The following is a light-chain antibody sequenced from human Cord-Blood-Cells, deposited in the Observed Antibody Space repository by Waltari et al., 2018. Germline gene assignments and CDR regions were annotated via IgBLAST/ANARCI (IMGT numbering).Light chain of an antibody. J-gene: IGLJ3*02. CDR1: SSDVGSYNL. CDR2: AVS. V-gene: IGLV2-23*02. CDR3: CSYAGSSTWV. Sequence: SALTQPASVSGSPGQSNTISCTGTSSDVGSYNLVPWYQQHPGKAPKLRIDAVSKRASGVSNRCSGSKSGNTASLAISGLQAEDEADYYCCSYAGSSTWVFGGGTKLTVL.